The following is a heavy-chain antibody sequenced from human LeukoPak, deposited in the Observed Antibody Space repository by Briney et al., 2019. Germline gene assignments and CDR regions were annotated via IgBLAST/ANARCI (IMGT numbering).Heavy chain of an antibody. J-gene: IGHJ4*02. CDR2: MYYSGST. CDR3: ARGSGWYYY. CDR1: GGSISSYY. D-gene: IGHD6-19*01. V-gene: IGHV4-59*01. Sequence: SETLSLTCTVSGGSISSYYWSWIRQPPGKGLEWIGYMYYSGSTNYNPSRKSRLTVSVDTSKTQFALKLSSVTAADTAVYYCARGSGWYYYWGQGTLVTVSS.